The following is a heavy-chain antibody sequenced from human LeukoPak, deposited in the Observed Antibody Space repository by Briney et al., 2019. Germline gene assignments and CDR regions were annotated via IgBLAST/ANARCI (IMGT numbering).Heavy chain of an antibody. D-gene: IGHD3-9*01. J-gene: IGHJ4*02. Sequence: PSETLSLTCTVSGGSISSYYWSWIRQPPGKGLEWIGYIYYSGSTNYRPSLKSRVTISVDTSKNQFSLKLSSVTAADTAVYYCARAADILTGYYVYWGQGTLVTVSS. CDR2: IYYSGST. V-gene: IGHV4-59*01. CDR1: GGSISSYY. CDR3: ARAADILTGYYVY.